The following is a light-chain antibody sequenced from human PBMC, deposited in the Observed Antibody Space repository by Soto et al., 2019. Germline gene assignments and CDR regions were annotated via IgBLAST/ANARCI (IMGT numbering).Light chain of an antibody. CDR3: QQYGSSGT. CDR1: QSVSNNY. J-gene: IGKJ1*01. CDR2: GAS. Sequence: EVVMTQSPGTLSLSPGDRATLSCRASQSVSNNYLAWYQQKPGQAPRLLIYGASNRATGIPDRFSGSGSGTDFTLTISRLEPEDFAVYYCQQYGSSGTFGQGTKVDIK. V-gene: IGKV3-20*01.